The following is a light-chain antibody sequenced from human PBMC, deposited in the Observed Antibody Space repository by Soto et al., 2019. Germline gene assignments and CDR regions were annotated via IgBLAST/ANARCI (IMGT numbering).Light chain of an antibody. CDR3: QQSYSTPNT. CDR1: QSVKNY. J-gene: IGKJ2*01. CDR2: AAS. Sequence: DIQMTQSPSSLSASVGDRVKTTCRASQSVKNYLNWYQQKPGKAPELLIYAASNLHSGVPSRFSGSGSGTDFTLTISSLQPEDFATYYCQQSYSTPNTFGLGTKLEIK. V-gene: IGKV1-39*01.